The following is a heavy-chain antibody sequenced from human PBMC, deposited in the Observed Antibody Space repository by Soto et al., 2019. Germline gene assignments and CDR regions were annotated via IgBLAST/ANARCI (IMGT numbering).Heavy chain of an antibody. CDR2: ISADNGDT. D-gene: IGHD3-22*01. J-gene: IGHJ5*02. CDR3: AISWYYDSSDNWFDP. CDR1: GYTFTRYG. V-gene: IGHV1-18*01. Sequence: GASVKVSCKASGYTFTRYGTSWVRQAPGQGLEWMGWISADNGDTKYAQKFQGRVTITRDTSASTAYMELSSLRSEDTAVYYCAISWYYDSSDNWFDPWGQGTLVTVSS.